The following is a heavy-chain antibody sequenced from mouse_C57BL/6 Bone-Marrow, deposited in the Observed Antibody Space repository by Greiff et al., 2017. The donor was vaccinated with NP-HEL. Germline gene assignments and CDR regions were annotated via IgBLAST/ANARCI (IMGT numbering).Heavy chain of an antibody. V-gene: IGHV1-81*01. CDR3: ARYYYGSKGWYFDV. D-gene: IGHD1-1*01. CDR2: IYPRSGNT. J-gene: IGHJ1*03. Sequence: QVQLKESGAELARPGASVKLSCKASGYTFTSYGISWVKQRTGQGLEWIGEIYPRSGNTYYNEKFKGKATLTADKSSSTAYMELRSLTSEDSAFYFFARYYYGSKGWYFDVWGTGTTVTVSS. CDR1: GYTFTSYG.